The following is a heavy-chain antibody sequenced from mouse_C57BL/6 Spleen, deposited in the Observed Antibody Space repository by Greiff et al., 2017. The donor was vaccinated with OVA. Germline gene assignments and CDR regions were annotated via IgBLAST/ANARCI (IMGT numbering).Heavy chain of an antibody. J-gene: IGHJ2*01. Sequence: VQLQQPGAELVKPGASVKLSCKASGYTFTSYWMQWVKQRPGQGLEWIGEIDPSDSYTNYNQKFKGKATLTVDTSSSTAYMQLSSLTSEDSAVYYCARRGAQATLDYWGQGTTLTVSS. CDR2: IDPSDSYT. D-gene: IGHD3-2*02. CDR3: ARRGAQATLDY. V-gene: IGHV1-50*01. CDR1: GYTFTSYW.